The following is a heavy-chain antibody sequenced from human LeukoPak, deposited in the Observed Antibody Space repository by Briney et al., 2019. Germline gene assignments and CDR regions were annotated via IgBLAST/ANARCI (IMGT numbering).Heavy chain of an antibody. V-gene: IGHV3-23*01. Sequence: GGSLRLSCAASGVIISSYAMRWVRQAPGKGLEWVSAINGRGDNTYYADFVKGRFTISRDNSKSTVYLQMNSLRTEDTAVYYCAKDRVSPGFNWFDPWGQGTLVTVSS. J-gene: IGHJ5*02. CDR2: INGRGDNT. D-gene: IGHD2/OR15-2a*01. CDR1: GVIISSYA. CDR3: AKDRVSPGFNWFDP.